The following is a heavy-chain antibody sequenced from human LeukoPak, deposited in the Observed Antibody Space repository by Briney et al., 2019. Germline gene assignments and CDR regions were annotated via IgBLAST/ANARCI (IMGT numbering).Heavy chain of an antibody. Sequence: PSETLSLTCTVSGDSIGSSSDYWGWVRQPPGKGLEWIGSFYYGGSTYYNPSLKSRVTISVGTSKNQFSLELSSVTASDTAIYYCTRLDYWGRGTLVTVSS. CDR3: TRLDY. J-gene: IGHJ4*02. CDR2: FYYGGST. V-gene: IGHV4-39*01. CDR1: GDSIGSSSDY.